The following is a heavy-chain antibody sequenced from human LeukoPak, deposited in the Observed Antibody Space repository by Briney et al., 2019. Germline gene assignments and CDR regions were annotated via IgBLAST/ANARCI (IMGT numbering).Heavy chain of an antibody. V-gene: IGHV3-30*18. J-gene: IGHJ4*02. CDR2: ISYDGSNK. Sequence: GRSLRLSCAASGFTFSSYGMHWVRQAPGKGLEWVAVISYDGSNKYYADSVKGRFTISRDNSKNTLYLQMNSLRAEDTAVYYCAKDRDWYYFDYWGQGTLVTVSS. CDR1: GFTFSSYG. CDR3: AKDRDWYYFDY. D-gene: IGHD5-24*01.